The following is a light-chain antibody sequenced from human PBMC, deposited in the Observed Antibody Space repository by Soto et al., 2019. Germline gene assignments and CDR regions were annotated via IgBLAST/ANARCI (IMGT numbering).Light chain of an antibody. Sequence: QSVLTQPPSVSPAPGQKVTISCSGSSSNIGNDYVSWYQHFPGTAPKLLIYDTDKRPSGIPDRFSGSRSGTSATLAITGLQTGDEADYYCGTWDSSLSAGGVFGGGTKLTVL. V-gene: IGLV1-51*01. CDR1: SSNIGNDY. CDR3: GTWDSSLSAGGV. J-gene: IGLJ2*01. CDR2: DTD.